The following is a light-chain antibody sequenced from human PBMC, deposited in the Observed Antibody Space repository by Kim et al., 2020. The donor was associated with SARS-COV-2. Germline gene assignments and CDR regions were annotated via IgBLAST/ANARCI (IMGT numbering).Light chain of an antibody. V-gene: IGKV1-27*01. CDR2: AAS. CDR1: QGISSY. J-gene: IGKJ1*01. Sequence: DIQMTQSPSSLSASVGDRVTITCRASQGISSYLAWYQQKPGKVPKLLIYAASALQSGVPSRFSGSGSGTDFTLTITSLQPEDVAAYYCQQVKSDPWAFGQGTRVEIK. CDR3: QQVKSDPWA.